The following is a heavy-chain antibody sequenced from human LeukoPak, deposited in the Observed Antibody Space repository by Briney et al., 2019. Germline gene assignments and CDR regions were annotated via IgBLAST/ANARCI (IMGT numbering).Heavy chain of an antibody. J-gene: IGHJ4*02. D-gene: IGHD6-13*01. CDR3: ARDDTYSSSWSFDY. Sequence: ASVKVSCKASGYTFTSYGISWVRQAPGQGLEWMGWISAYNGNTNYAQKLQGRVTMTTDTSTSTAYMELRSLRSDDTAVYYCARDDTYSSSWSFDYWGQGTLVTVSS. V-gene: IGHV1-18*01. CDR1: GYTFTSYG. CDR2: ISAYNGNT.